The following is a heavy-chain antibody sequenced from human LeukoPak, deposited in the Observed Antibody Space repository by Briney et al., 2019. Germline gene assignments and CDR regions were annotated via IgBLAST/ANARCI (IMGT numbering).Heavy chain of an antibody. Sequence: GGSLRLSCAASGFTFSSYEMNWVRQAPGKGLEWVSYISSSGSTIYYADSVKGRFTISRDNAKNSLYLQMNSLRAEDTAVYYCARGLVTYASDIWGQGTMVTVSS. D-gene: IGHD3/OR15-3a*01. CDR2: ISSSGSTI. V-gene: IGHV3-48*03. CDR1: GFTFSSYE. J-gene: IGHJ3*02. CDR3: ARGLVTYASDI.